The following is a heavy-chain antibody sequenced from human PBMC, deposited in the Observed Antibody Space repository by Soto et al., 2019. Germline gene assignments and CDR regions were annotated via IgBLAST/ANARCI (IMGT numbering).Heavy chain of an antibody. CDR3: VQGYCTTSPCSWDCQF. Sequence: GASVKISCTASGYKFTTYLIHWVRQAPGQGLEWMGMIHPTGDTGYAQKFRGRVTKIIDTSTTTAYMELRNLTSVETTEFFSVQGYCTTSPCSWDCQFWGQRNLVTVSS. CDR1: GYKFTTYL. CDR2: IHPTGDT. D-gene: IGHD2-15*01. V-gene: IGHV1-46*01. J-gene: IGHJ4*02.